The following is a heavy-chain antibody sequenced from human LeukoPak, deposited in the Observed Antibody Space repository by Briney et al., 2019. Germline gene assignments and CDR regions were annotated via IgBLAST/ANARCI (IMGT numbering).Heavy chain of an antibody. V-gene: IGHV4-4*02. CDR1: GGSISSYY. CDR3: AGLVGRYSSGLYYYYFDY. J-gene: IGHJ4*02. CDR2: MYLSGTT. D-gene: IGHD3-22*01. Sequence: PSETLSLTCTVSGGSISSYYWSWVRQPPGKGLEWIGEMYLSGTTHSNPSVKSRVTISIDKSKNQFFLNLSSVTAADTAVYYCAGLVGRYSSGLYYYYFDYWGQGTLVTVSS.